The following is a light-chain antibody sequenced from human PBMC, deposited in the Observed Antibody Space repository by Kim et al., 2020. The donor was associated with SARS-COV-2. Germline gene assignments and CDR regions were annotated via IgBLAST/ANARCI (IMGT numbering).Light chain of an antibody. CDR3: QQYGASSLT. V-gene: IGKV3-20*01. Sequence: PGASATLSCRASQGVSNSRLAWYQQKPGQAPRLLIYDASSRATGITDRFSGSGSGTDFTLTISRLEPEDFAVYYCQQYGASSLTFGGGTKVDIK. CDR2: DAS. CDR1: QGVSNSR. J-gene: IGKJ4*01.